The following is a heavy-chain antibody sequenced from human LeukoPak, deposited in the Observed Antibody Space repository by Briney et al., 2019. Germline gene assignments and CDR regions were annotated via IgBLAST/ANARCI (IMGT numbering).Heavy chain of an antibody. CDR1: GFTFSSYW. CDR3: ARGRDFYGDYQYYYYMDV. Sequence: GGSLRLSCAASGFTFSSYWMHWVRQAPGKGLVWVSRINSDGSSTSYADSVKGRFTISRDNAKNTLYLQMNSLRAEDTAVYYCARGRDFYGDYQYYYYMDVWGKGTTVPSP. CDR2: INSDGSST. J-gene: IGHJ6*03. D-gene: IGHD4-17*01. V-gene: IGHV3-74*01.